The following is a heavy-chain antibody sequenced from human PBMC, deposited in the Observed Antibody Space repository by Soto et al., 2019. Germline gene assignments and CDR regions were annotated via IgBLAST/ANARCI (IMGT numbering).Heavy chain of an antibody. D-gene: IGHD3-22*01. Sequence: YIVSRFRQAPGKGLEWVGFIRSKAYGGTTEYAASVKGRFTISRDDSKSIAYLQMNSLKTEDTVLYYWSTTYYDSSVYYGYWRQGT. V-gene: IGHV3-49*03. CDR1: YI. CDR3: STTYYDSSVYYGY. CDR2: IRSKAYGGTT. J-gene: IGHJ4*02.